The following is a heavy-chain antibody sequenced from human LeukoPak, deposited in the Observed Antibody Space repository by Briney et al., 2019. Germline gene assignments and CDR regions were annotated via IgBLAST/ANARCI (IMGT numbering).Heavy chain of an antibody. CDR1: GFTVSSNY. CDR2: IYSGGST. J-gene: IGHJ4*02. Sequence: GGSLRLSCAASGFTVSSNYMSWVRQAPGKGLEWVSVIYSGGSTYYADSVKGRFTISRDNSKNTLYLQMNSLRAEDTAVYYCARASGVDDFWSGYYLPLHLDYFDYWGQGTLVTVSS. V-gene: IGHV3-66*01. CDR3: ARASGVDDFWSGYYLPLHLDYFDY. D-gene: IGHD3-3*01.